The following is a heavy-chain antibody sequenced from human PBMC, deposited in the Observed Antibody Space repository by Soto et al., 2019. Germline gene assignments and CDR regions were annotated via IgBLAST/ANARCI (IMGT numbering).Heavy chain of an antibody. V-gene: IGHV4-34*01. J-gene: IGHJ5*02. CDR2: INHSGST. CDR1: GGSFSGYY. D-gene: IGHD3-3*01. CDR3: ARGNLDFWSGYYSRLNWFDP. Sequence: TSETLSLTCAVYGGSFSGYYWSWIRQPPGKGLEWIGEINHSGSTNYNPSLKSRVTISVDTSKNQFSLKLSSVTAADTAVYYCARGNLDFWSGYYSRLNWFDPWGQGTLVTVSS.